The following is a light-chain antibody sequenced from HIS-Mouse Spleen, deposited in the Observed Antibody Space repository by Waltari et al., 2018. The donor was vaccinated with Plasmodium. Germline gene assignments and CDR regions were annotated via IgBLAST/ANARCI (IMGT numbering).Light chain of an antibody. Sequence: VMTQSPATLSVSPGERATLPCRASQSVSSNLAWYQQKPGQAPRLLIYGSSTRATGIPARFSGSGSGTEFTLTISSLQSEGFAVYYCQQYNNWSFTFGPGTKVDIK. CDR3: QQYNNWSFT. CDR1: QSVSSN. J-gene: IGKJ3*01. CDR2: GSS. V-gene: IGKV3-15*01.